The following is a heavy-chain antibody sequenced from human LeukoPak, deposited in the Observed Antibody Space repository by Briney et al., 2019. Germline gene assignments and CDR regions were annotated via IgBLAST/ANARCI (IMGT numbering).Heavy chain of an antibody. J-gene: IGHJ5*02. CDR1: GFPFSNYD. Sequence: GGSLRLSCAASGFPFSNYDMHWVPQASGKGLEWVSAIGTTGDTYYPDSVKGRFTISRENAKNSLYLQMNSLRAGDTAVYYCARGHRYDTSGYYPRGWFAPWGQGTLVTVSS. D-gene: IGHD3-22*01. CDR3: ARGHRYDTSGYYPRGWFAP. V-gene: IGHV3-13*04. CDR2: IGTTGDT.